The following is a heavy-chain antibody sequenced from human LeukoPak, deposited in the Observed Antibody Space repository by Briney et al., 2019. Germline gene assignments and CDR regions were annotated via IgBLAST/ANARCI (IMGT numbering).Heavy chain of an antibody. Sequence: ASVKVSCKASGGTFSSYAISWVRQAPGQGLEWMGWISAYNGNTNYAQKLQGRVTMTTDTSTSTAYMELRSLRSDDTAVYYCARVSGYDYFDYWGQGTLVTVSS. CDR3: ARVSGYDYFDY. CDR2: ISAYNGNT. CDR1: GGTFSSYA. D-gene: IGHD5-12*01. J-gene: IGHJ4*02. V-gene: IGHV1-18*01.